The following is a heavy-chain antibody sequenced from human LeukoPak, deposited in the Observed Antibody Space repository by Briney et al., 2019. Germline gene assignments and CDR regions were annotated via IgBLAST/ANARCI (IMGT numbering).Heavy chain of an antibody. CDR1: GGSFSGYC. Sequence: SETLSLTCAVYGGSFSGYCWSWIRQPPGKGLEWIGEINHSGSTNYNPSLKSRVTISVDTSKNQFSLKPSSVTAADTAVYYCARRIAAAGRDFDYWGQGTLVTVSS. V-gene: IGHV4-34*01. D-gene: IGHD6-13*01. CDR2: INHSGST. CDR3: ARRIAAAGRDFDY. J-gene: IGHJ4*02.